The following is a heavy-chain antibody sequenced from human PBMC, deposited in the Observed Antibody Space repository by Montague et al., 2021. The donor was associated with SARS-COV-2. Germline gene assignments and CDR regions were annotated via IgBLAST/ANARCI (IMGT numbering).Heavy chain of an antibody. CDR2: SNHSGGT. D-gene: IGHD6-25*01. CDR3: ARGLSGSYSGGWVPVALFDFYYYMDV. V-gene: IGHV4-34*01. J-gene: IGHJ6*03. Sequence: SETLSTCAVYGGSFSGYYWSWIRRPPGKGLEWIGESNHSGGTNYNPDLEGRVTISVDTSKSQFSLKLTSVTAADTAVYYCARGLSGSYSGGWVPVALFDFYYYMDVWAKGATVTVSS. CDR1: GGSFSGYY.